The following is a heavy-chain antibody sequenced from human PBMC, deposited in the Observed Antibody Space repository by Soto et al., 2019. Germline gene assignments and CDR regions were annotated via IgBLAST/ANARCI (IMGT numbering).Heavy chain of an antibody. CDR1: GGSISSGDYY. Sequence: PSETLSLTCTVSGGSISSGDYYWSWLRQPPGKGLEWIGYISYSGNTYYNPPLKSRIIISIDRSKKQFSLKLSSVTAADTAVYYCARVELYCSGGSCYLFDPWGQGTLVTVSS. D-gene: IGHD2-15*01. V-gene: IGHV4-30-4*01. J-gene: IGHJ5*02. CDR3: ARVELYCSGGSCYLFDP. CDR2: ISYSGNT.